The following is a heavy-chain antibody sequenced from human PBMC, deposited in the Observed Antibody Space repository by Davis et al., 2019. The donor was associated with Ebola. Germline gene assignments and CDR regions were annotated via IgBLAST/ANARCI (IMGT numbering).Heavy chain of an antibody. Sequence: SCAAPGSSFHTYTINWFRQAPGRGLEWLAVISTDGSTTFYADSVKGRFTISRDNSKNTLSLQMNSLDTEDTAVYYCAGAVAGTEDFQYWGQGTLVTVSS. J-gene: IGHJ4*02. CDR2: ISTDGSTT. CDR1: GSSFHTYT. V-gene: IGHV3-30*04. CDR3: AGAVAGTEDFQY. D-gene: IGHD6-19*01.